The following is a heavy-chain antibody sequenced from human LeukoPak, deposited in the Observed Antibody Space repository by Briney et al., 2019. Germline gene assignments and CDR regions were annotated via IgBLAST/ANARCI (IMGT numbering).Heavy chain of an antibody. CDR3: AKGNYNDYYYYYMDV. CDR1: GFTFSSYS. D-gene: IGHD1-7*01. V-gene: IGHV3-21*01. J-gene: IGHJ6*03. CDR2: ISSSSSYI. Sequence: PGGSLRLSCAASGFTFSSYSMNWVRQAPGKGLEWVSSISSSSSYIYYVDSVKGRFTISRDNPKNSLYLQMNSLRAEATAVYYCAKGNYNDYYYYYMDVWGKGTTVTVSS.